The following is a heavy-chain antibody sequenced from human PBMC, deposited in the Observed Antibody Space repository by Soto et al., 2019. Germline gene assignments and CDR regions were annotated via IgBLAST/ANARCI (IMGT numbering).Heavy chain of an antibody. CDR2: INHSGST. CDR3: ARTPLLWNNPIDY. J-gene: IGHJ4*02. CDR1: GGSFSGYY. V-gene: IGHV4-34*01. Sequence: QVQLQQWGAGLLKPSETLSLTCAVYGGSFSGYYWSWIRQPPGKGLEWIGEINHSGSTNYNPSLKSRVTLSVDTSKNQFSLKLSSVTAADTAVYYCARTPLLWNNPIDYWGQGTLVTVSS. D-gene: IGHD3-10*01.